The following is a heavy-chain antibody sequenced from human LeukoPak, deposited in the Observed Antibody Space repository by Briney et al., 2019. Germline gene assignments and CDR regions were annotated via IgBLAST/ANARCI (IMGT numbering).Heavy chain of an antibody. V-gene: IGHV1-69*05. J-gene: IGHJ4*02. Sequence: SVKVSCKASGGTFSSYAISWVRQAPGQGLEWMGGTIPIFGTANYAQKFQARVKITRDTSVSTAYMELSSLRSEDTAVYYCARGIWYQGNYYFDSWGQGTLVTVSS. D-gene: IGHD1-14*01. CDR2: TIPIFGTA. CDR3: ARGIWYQGNYYFDS. CDR1: GGTFSSYA.